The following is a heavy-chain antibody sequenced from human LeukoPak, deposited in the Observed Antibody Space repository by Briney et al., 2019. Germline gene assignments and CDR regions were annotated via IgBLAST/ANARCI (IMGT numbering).Heavy chain of an antibody. Sequence: PGGSLKLSCAASGFTFNNYNMNWVRQAPGRALEWVSSITSSGTYIFYADSVKGRFTISRDNAKNSLYLQMNSLRAEDTAVYYCARDKIVGATYFDYWGQGTLVTVSS. J-gene: IGHJ4*02. CDR1: GFTFNNYN. CDR2: ITSSGTYI. D-gene: IGHD1-26*01. V-gene: IGHV3-21*01. CDR3: ARDKIVGATYFDY.